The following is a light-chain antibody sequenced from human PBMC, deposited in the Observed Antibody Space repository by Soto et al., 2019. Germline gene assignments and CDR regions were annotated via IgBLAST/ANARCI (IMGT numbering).Light chain of an antibody. CDR2: AGS. V-gene: IGLV2-23*01. CDR3: CSYARGTTWV. CDR1: SSDVGAYNL. J-gene: IGLJ3*02. Sequence: QSALTQPASVSGSPGQSITISCTGTSSDVGAYNLVSWYQQHPSKAPKLMLYAGSERPSGVSNRFSGSKSGNTASLTISGLQAEDEADYYCCSYARGTTWVFGGGTKLTVL.